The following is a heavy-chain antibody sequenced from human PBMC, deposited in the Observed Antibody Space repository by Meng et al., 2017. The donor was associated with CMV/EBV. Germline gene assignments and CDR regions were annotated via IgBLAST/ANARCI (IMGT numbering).Heavy chain of an antibody. CDR2: INHSGST. V-gene: IGHV4-34*01. Sequence: VLLQQWGGGLLKPSDTLSLSCAVYGGSFSGYYWIWIRPPPGKGLEWIGEINHSGSTHYIPSLKSRVTISVDTSKNQFSLKLSSVTAADTAVYYCARGVGGWFDPWGQGTLVTVSS. J-gene: IGHJ5*02. D-gene: IGHD1-26*01. CDR3: ARGVGGWFDP. CDR1: GGSFSGYY.